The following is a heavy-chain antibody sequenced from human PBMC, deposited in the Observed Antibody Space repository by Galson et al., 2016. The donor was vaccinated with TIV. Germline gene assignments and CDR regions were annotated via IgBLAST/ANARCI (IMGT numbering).Heavy chain of an antibody. CDR3: AREVTCGGACYYFDF. Sequence: SLRLSCAASGFTFDDYDFSWVRQAPGKGLEWVSSINWNGASTGHADSVKGRFTISRDNAKNSLYLQMNDLRVEDTAFYHCAREVTCGGACYYFDFWGQGTLVTGSS. CDR1: GFTFDDYD. D-gene: IGHD2-21*02. J-gene: IGHJ4*02. V-gene: IGHV3-20*01. CDR2: INWNGAST.